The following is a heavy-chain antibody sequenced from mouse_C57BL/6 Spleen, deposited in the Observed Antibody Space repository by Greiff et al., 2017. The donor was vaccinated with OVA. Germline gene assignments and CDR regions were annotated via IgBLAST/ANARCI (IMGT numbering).Heavy chain of an antibody. V-gene: IGHV1-15*01. CDR2: IDPETGGT. CDR3: TLTGTDFDY. J-gene: IGHJ2*01. Sequence: VQLQQSGAELVRPGASVTLSCKASGYTFTDYEMHWVKQTPVHGLEWIGAIDPETGGTAYNQKFKGKAILTADKSSSTAYMELRSLTSEDSAVDYCTLTGTDFDYWGQGTTLTVSS. CDR1: GYTFTDYE. D-gene: IGHD4-1*01.